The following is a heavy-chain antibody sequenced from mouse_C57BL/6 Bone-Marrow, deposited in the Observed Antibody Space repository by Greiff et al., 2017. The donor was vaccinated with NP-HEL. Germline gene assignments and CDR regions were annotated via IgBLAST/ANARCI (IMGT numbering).Heavy chain of an antibody. CDR3: ARLHGSSLDY. Sequence: VQLQQPGAELVRPGTSVKLSCKASGYTFTSYWMHWVKQRPGQGLEWIGVIDPSDSYTNYNQKFKGKATLTVDTSSSTAYMQLSSLTSEDSAVYYCARLHGSSLDYWGQGTTLTVSS. D-gene: IGHD1-1*01. CDR1: GYTFTSYW. V-gene: IGHV1-59*01. CDR2: IDPSDSYT. J-gene: IGHJ2*01.